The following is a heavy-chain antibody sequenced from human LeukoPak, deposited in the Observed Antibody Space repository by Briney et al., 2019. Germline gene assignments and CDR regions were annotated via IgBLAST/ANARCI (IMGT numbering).Heavy chain of an antibody. J-gene: IGHJ5*02. V-gene: IGHV1-69*05. CDR3: ARDRAYCSSTSCSNWFDP. Sequence: SVRVSCTASGGTFSSYAISWVRQAPGQGLEWMGGIIPIFGTANYAQKFQGRVTITTDESTSTAYMELSSLRSEDTAVYYCARDRAYCSSTSCSNWFDPWGQGTLVTVSS. D-gene: IGHD2-2*01. CDR1: GGTFSSYA. CDR2: IIPIFGTA.